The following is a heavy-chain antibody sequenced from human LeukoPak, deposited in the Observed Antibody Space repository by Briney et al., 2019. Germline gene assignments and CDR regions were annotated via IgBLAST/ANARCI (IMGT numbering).Heavy chain of an antibody. Sequence: SETLSLTCAVYGGSFSGYYWSWIRQPPGKGLEWIGEINHSGSTNYNPSLKSRVTISVDTSKNQFSLKLSSVTAADTAVYYCARNDMVRGVTKYDYWGQRTLVTVSS. D-gene: IGHD3-10*01. CDR3: ARNDMVRGVTKYDY. J-gene: IGHJ4*02. CDR1: GGSFSGYY. V-gene: IGHV4-34*01. CDR2: INHSGST.